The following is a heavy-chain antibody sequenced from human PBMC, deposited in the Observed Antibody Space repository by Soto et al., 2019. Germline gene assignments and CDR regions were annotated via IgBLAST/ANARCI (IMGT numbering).Heavy chain of an antibody. CDR1: GGSFRNYG. CDR3: ARARDYDLLTAREYALDV. CDR2: IMPIFGTA. Sequence: QVQLVQSGAEVKKPGSSVRVSCKVSGGSFRNYGITWVRRAPGQGLEWMGGIMPIFGTANYAQKFQGRVTITSDELTRTASLELSGLRSDDTAVYFCARARDYDLLTAREYALDVWGQGTTVTV. D-gene: IGHD3-9*01. V-gene: IGHV1-69*05. J-gene: IGHJ6*02.